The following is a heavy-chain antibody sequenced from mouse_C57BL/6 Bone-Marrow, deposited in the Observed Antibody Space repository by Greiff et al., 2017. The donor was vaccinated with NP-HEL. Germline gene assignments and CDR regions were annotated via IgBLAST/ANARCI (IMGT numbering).Heavy chain of an antibody. V-gene: IGHV5-6*01. CDR1: GFTFSSYG. J-gene: IGHJ3*01. Sequence: EVQRVESGGDLVKPGGSLKLSCAASGFTFSSYGMSWVRQTPDKRLEWVATISSGGSYTYYPDSVKGRFTISRDNAKNTLYLQMSSLKSEDTAMYYCARHGPLDYGSSYGFAYWGQGTLVTVSA. D-gene: IGHD1-1*01. CDR2: ISSGGSYT. CDR3: ARHGPLDYGSSYGFAY.